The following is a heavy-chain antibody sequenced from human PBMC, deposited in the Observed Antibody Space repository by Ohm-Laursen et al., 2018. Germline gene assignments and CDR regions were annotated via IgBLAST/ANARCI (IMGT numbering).Heavy chain of an antibody. Sequence: GTLSLTCAVSGYPISSGYYWGWIRQPPGRGPEWIGSLYHSGSSFYKPSLKSRVTISVDTSKNQFSLKLSSVTAADTAVYYCASVGPAAIRDADWGQGTLVTVSS. V-gene: IGHV4-38-2*01. D-gene: IGHD2-2*02. J-gene: IGHJ4*02. CDR2: LYHSGSS. CDR3: ASVGPAAIRDAD. CDR1: GYPISSGYY.